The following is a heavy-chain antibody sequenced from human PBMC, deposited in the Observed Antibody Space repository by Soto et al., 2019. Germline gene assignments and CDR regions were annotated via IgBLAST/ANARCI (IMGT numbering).Heavy chain of an antibody. D-gene: IGHD3-10*01. CDR1: GFTFGDFA. CDR2: IKEDGSEK. CDR3: ARERYYYGSGDY. Sequence: PGGSLRLSCAVSGFTFGDFAMSWVRQAPGKGLEWVANIKEDGSEKNYVDSVKGQFTISRDNAKNSLYLQMNSLRAEDTAVYYCARERYYYGSGDYWGQGTLVTVSS. V-gene: IGHV3-7*01. J-gene: IGHJ4*02.